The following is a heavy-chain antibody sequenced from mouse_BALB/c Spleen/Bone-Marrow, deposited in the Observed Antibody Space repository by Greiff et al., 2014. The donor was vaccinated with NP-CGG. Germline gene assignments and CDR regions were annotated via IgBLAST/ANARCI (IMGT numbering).Heavy chain of an antibody. D-gene: IGHD2-1*01. V-gene: IGHV1S137*01. CDR3: AREGGNFPWFAY. J-gene: IGHJ3*01. CDR1: GYTFTDYA. Sequence: QVQLQQSGAELVRPGVSVKISCKGSGYTFTDYAMHWVKQSHAKSLEWIGVISTYYGDASYNQKFKGKATMTVDKSSSTAYMGLARLTSEDSAIYYCAREGGNFPWFAYWGQGTLVTVSA. CDR2: ISTYYGDA.